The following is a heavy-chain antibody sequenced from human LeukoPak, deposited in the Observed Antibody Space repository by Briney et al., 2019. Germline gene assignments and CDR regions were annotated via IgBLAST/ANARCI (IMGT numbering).Heavy chain of an antibody. V-gene: IGHV3-23*01. CDR3: AKDQIDYDSSFDY. J-gene: IGHJ4*02. Sequence: PGGSLRLSCAASGFTISNYAMTWVRQAAGKGLERISSLDTKGDTYYADSVKGRFTISRDNSKNTLYLQMNSLRAEDTAVYYCAKDQIDYDSSFDYWGQGTLVTVSS. CDR1: GFTISNYA. D-gene: IGHD3-22*01. CDR2: LDTKGDT.